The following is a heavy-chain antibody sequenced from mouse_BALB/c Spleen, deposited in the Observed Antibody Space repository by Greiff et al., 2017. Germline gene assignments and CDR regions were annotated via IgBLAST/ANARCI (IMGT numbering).Heavy chain of an antibody. J-gene: IGHJ2*01. Sequence: QVQLKESGAELVRPGTSVKVSCKASGYAFTNYLIEWVKQRPGQGLEWIGVINPGSGGTNYNEKFKGKATLTADKSSSTAYMQLSSLTSDDSAVYFCARRGITTDYFDYWGQGTTLTVSS. D-gene: IGHD2-4*01. CDR3: ARRGITTDYFDY. V-gene: IGHV1-54*01. CDR1: GYAFTNYL. CDR2: INPGSGGT.